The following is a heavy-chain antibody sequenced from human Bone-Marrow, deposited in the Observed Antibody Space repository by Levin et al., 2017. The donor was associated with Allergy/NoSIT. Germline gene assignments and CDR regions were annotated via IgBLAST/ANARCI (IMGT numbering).Heavy chain of an antibody. Sequence: GESLKISCEASGDKFSTYWVGWVRQMPGKGLEWMGMIYPGDSDTRYSPSFQGQVTISADKSINTAYLQWSTLKASDTAIYYCARRDPYDRDVFDIWGHGTMVTVSS. J-gene: IGHJ3*02. CDR1: GDKFSTYW. CDR2: IYPGDSDT. CDR3: ARRDPYDRDVFDI. V-gene: IGHV5-51*01. D-gene: IGHD3-22*01.